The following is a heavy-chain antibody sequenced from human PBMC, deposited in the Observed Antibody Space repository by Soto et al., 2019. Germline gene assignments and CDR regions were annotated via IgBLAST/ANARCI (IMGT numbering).Heavy chain of an antibody. V-gene: IGHV1-46*01. Sequence: QVQLVQSGAEVRKPGASVKVSCKASGYSLTSYYMHWVRRAPGQGLEWLGITNPGDGSTKYAQKFQGRVTLTSDTSTSTVYMEMSSLRSEDTAIYYCARSYVTSRPIDFWGRGTLVTVSS. CDR3: ARSYVTSRPIDF. J-gene: IGHJ4*02. D-gene: IGHD3-10*02. CDR2: TNPGDGST. CDR1: GYSLTSYY.